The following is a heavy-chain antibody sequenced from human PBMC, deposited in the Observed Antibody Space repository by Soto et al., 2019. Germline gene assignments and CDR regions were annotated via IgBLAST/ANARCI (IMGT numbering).Heavy chain of an antibody. D-gene: IGHD2-15*01. CDR3: ARALYCSGGSCYSGGRWFDP. CDR1: GGSISSGGYS. CDR2: VYHSGST. Sequence: LSLTCAVSGGSISSGGYSWSWIRQPPGKGLEWIGYVYHSGSTYYNPSLKSRVTISVDRSKNQFSLKLSSVTAADTAVYYCARALYCSGGSCYSGGRWFDPWGQGTLVTVSS. J-gene: IGHJ5*02. V-gene: IGHV4-30-2*01.